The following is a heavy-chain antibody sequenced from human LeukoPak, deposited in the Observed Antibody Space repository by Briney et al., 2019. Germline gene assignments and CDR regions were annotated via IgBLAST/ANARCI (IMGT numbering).Heavy chain of an antibody. CDR2: ISSSSYI. CDR1: GLTFSSYA. J-gene: IGHJ6*03. V-gene: IGHV3-21*01. D-gene: IGHD2-2*01. CDR3: AREDQLLFNYYMDV. Sequence: GRSLRLSCAASGLTFSSYAMHWVRQAPGKGLEWVSSISSSSYIYYADSVKGRFTISRDNAKNSLYLQMNSLRAEDTAVYYCAREDQLLFNYYMDVWGKGTTVTVSS.